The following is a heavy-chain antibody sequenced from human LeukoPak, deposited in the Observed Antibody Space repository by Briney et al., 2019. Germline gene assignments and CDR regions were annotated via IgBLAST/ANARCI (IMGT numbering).Heavy chain of an antibody. V-gene: IGHV3-49*04. Sequence: GGSLRLSCTASGFTFGDYAMSWVRQAPGKGLEWLGFIRSKAYGGTTEYAASVKGRFTISRDDSKSIAYLQMNSLKTEDTAVYYCTRGYVTIFGVVNLFDYWGQGTLVTVSS. J-gene: IGHJ4*02. D-gene: IGHD3-3*01. CDR2: IRSKAYGGTT. CDR1: GFTFGDYA. CDR3: TRGYVTIFGVVNLFDY.